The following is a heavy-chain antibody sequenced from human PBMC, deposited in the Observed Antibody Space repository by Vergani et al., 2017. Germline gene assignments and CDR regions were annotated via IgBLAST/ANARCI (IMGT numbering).Heavy chain of an antibody. CDR3: ARDRDFWSGYFDY. CDR1: GGSISSGSYY. J-gene: IGHJ4*02. D-gene: IGHD3-3*01. Sequence: QVQLQESGPGLVKPSQTLSLTCTVSGGSISSGSYYWSWIRQPAGMGLEWIGRIYTSGSTNYNPSLKSRVTISVDTSKNQFSLKLSSVTAADTAVYYCARDRDFWSGYFDYWGQGTLVTVSS. CDR2: IYTSGST. V-gene: IGHV4-61*02.